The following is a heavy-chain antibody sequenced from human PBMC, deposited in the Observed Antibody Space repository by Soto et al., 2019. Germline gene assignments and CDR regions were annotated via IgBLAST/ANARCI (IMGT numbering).Heavy chain of an antibody. J-gene: IGHJ5*02. CDR2: INPNSGGT. CDR3: ASEFLYCGYDSHNTNRFDP. D-gene: IGHD5-12*01. CDR1: GYTFTVYY. V-gene: IGHV1-2*02. Sequence: GASVKVSCKASGYTFTVYYMHWVRQAPGQGLEWMGWINPNSGGTNYAQNFQGRVTMTRDTSISTAYLELSRLRSDDTAVYYCASEFLYCGYDSHNTNRFDPWGQGTLVTVSS.